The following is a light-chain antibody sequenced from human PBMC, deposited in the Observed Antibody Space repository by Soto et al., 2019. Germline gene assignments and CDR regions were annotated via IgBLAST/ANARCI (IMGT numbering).Light chain of an antibody. J-gene: IGKJ1*01. Sequence: DIQMTQSPSTLSASVGDRVTITCRASQSLNSLLAWYQQKPGRAPKLLIYDASTLESGVPSRFSGSGSGTDFTFTISSLQPDDFATYYCQQYNSYSWTFGQGTNVDNK. CDR1: QSLNSL. V-gene: IGKV1-5*01. CDR2: DAS. CDR3: QQYNSYSWT.